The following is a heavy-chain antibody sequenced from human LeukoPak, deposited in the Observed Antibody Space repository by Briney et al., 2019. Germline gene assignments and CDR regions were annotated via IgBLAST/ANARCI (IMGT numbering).Heavy chain of an antibody. CDR2: INHSGST. J-gene: IGHJ4*02. Sequence: SETLPLTCAVYGFSFSGYYWSWIRQPPGKGLEWIGEINHSGSTNYNPSPKSRVTISVDTSKNQFSLKLSSVTAADTAVYYCARGVEPMNALDYWGQGTLVTVPS. D-gene: IGHD1-1*01. CDR1: GFSFSGYY. CDR3: ARGVEPMNALDY. V-gene: IGHV4-34*01.